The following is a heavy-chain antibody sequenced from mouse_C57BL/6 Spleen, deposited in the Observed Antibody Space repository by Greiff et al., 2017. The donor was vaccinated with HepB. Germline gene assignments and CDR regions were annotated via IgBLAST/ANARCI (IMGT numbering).Heavy chain of an antibody. V-gene: IGHV14-4*01. CDR1: GFNIKDDY. D-gene: IGHD1-1*01. Sequence: EVQLQESGAELVRPGASVKLSCTASGFNIKDDYMHWVKQRPEQGLEWIGWIDPENGDTEYASKFQGKATITADTSSNTAYLQLSSLTSEDTAVYYCTYYYGSDVWGTGTTVTVSS. CDR2: IDPENGDT. CDR3: TYYYGSDV. J-gene: IGHJ1*03.